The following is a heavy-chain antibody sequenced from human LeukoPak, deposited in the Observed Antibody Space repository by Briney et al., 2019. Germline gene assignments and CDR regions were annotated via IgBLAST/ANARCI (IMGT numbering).Heavy chain of an antibody. D-gene: IGHD2-15*01. V-gene: IGHV4-39*01. CDR3: ARRPRDIVATQTPC. CDR1: GGSISSSSYY. Sequence: SETLSLTCTVSGGSISSSSYYWGWIRQPPGKGLEWIGSIYYSGSTYYNPSLKSRVTISVDTSKNQFSLKLSSVTAADTAVYYSARRPRDIVATQTPCWGQGRPVTVSS. J-gene: IGHJ4*01. CDR2: IYYSGST.